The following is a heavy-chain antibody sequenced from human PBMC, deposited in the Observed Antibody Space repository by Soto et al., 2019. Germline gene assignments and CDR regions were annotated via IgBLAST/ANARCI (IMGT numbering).Heavy chain of an antibody. CDR1: GYTFTSYY. J-gene: IGHJ4*02. CDR2: IKPSGGST. CDR3: ASQYSHASPVGYYFAS. V-gene: IGHV1-46*03. D-gene: IGHD6-6*01. Sequence: ASVKVSCKASGYTFTSYYMHWVRQAPGQELEWMGIIKPSGGSTSYAQKLQGRVTMNRDTSTSTVYMELSSLRSEDTAVYYCASQYSHASPVGYYFASWGQRTLVTASS.